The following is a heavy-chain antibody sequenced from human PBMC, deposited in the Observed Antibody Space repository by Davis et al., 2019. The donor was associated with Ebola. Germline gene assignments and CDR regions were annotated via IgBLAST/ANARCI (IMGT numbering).Heavy chain of an antibody. D-gene: IGHD3-10*01. CDR1: GYTFTSYY. Sequence: ASVKVSCKASGYTFTSYYMHWVRQAPGQGLEWMGIINPSGSSTSYAQKFQGRVTMTRDTSTSTVYMELSSLRSEDTAVYYCARELLWFREYYYYYYGMDVWGQGTTVTVSS. J-gene: IGHJ6*02. CDR3: ARELLWFREYYYYYYGMDV. CDR2: INPSGSST. V-gene: IGHV1-46*01.